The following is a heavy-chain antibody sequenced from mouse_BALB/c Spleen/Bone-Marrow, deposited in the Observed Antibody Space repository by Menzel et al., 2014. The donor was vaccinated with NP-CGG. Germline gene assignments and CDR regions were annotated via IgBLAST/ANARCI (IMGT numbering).Heavy chain of an antibody. CDR2: IYPSDSYT. Sequence: QVQLQQPGAELVRPGASVKLPCKASGYTFTSYWINWVKQRPGQGLEWIGNIYPSDSYTNYNQKFKDKATLTVDKSSSTAYMQLSSPTSEDSAVYYCTRSYGSSYEYYFDYWGQGTTLTVSS. J-gene: IGHJ2*01. V-gene: IGHV1-69*02. D-gene: IGHD1-1*01. CDR3: TRSYGSSYEYYFDY. CDR1: GYTFTSYW.